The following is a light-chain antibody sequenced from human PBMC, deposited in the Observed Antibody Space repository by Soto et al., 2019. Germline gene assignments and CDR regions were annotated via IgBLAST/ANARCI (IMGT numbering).Light chain of an antibody. Sequence: QSVLTQPASVSGSPGQSITISCTGTSSDVGGYNYVSWYQQHPGKAPKLMIYEVSNRPSGVSNRFSGSKSGNTASLTISGLQPEDEADYYCSSFTSSSTLYVFGTGPKVTVL. CDR3: SSFTSSSTLYV. J-gene: IGLJ1*01. CDR1: SSDVGGYNY. CDR2: EVS. V-gene: IGLV2-14*01.